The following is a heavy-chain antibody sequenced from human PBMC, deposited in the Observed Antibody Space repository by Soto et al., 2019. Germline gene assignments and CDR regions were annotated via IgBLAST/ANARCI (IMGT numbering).Heavy chain of an antibody. J-gene: IGHJ4*02. CDR3: ARRYGDCFDF. CDR2: IYYSGST. D-gene: IGHD4-17*01. CDR1: GGSISSDY. Sequence: QVQLQESGPGLVKPSETLSLTCNVSGGSISSDYWSWIRQPPGKGLEWIGYIYYSGSTNYNPSLKSRVTISVDTSKNQFSLKLSSVTAADTAVYYCARRYGDCFDFWGQGTLVTVSS. V-gene: IGHV4-59*08.